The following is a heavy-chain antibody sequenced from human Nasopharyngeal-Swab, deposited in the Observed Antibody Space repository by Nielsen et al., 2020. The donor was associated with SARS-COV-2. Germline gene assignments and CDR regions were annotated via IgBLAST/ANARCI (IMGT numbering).Heavy chain of an antibody. CDR3: ARDLNYYDSSGYAPFDY. D-gene: IGHD3-22*01. J-gene: IGHJ4*02. V-gene: IGHV4-34*01. CDR2: INHSGST. CDR1: GGSFSGYY. Sequence: SETLSLTCAVYGGSFSGYYWSWIRQPPGKGLEWIGEINHSGSTNYNPSLKSRVTISVDTSKNQFSLKLSSVTAADTTVYYCARDLNYYDSSGYAPFDYWGQGTLVTVSS.